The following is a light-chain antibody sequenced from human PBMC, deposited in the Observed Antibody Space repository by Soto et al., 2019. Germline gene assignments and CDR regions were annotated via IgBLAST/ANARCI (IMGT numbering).Light chain of an antibody. J-gene: IGKJ4*01. CDR2: GAY. Sequence: EIVLTQSPGTLPLSPGEIATLSCRASQSVSSSYLAWYQQKPGQAPRLLIYGAYSRATGIPDRFSGSGSGTDFTLTISRLEPEDFAVYYCQQYGSSPFNFGGGTKVEIK. CDR3: QQYGSSPFN. CDR1: QSVSSSY. V-gene: IGKV3-20*01.